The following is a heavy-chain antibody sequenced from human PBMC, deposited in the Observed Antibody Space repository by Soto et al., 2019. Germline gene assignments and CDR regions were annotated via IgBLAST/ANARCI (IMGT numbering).Heavy chain of an antibody. D-gene: IGHD3-10*01. CDR2: ISSSSSTM. V-gene: IGHV3-48*02. J-gene: IGHJ3*01. CDR1: RCSFSSYS. CDR3: IFD. Sequence: GGTLRLACAASRCSFSSYSMYCVLQAPGKGLGCVSYISSSSSTMYYADSVKVRFTIAIDNAKNSLYLQMNSLRDEDTAVGSLIFD.